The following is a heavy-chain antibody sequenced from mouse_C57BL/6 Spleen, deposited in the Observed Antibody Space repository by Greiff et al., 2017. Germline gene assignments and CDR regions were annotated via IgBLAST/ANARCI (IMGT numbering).Heavy chain of an antibody. Sequence: EVKLVESGGDLVKPGGSLKLSCAASGFTFSSYGLSWVRQTPDQKLEWVATISTGGSSSYYPDSVKRRFTISRDNAKNTLYLQRSSLKSEDTAMYYCARKRSNYDWAMDYGGQGTSVTVSS. CDR2: ISTGGSSS. V-gene: IGHV5-6*01. CDR1: GFTFSSYG. D-gene: IGHD2-5*01. J-gene: IGHJ4*01. CDR3: ARKRSNYDWAMDY.